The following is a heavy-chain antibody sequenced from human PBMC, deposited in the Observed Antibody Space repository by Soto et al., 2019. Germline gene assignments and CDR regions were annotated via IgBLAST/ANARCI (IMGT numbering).Heavy chain of an antibody. CDR2: VNPSGGSA. V-gene: IGHV1-46*01. CDR3: AREENCRGGTCYSEYFHR. J-gene: IGHJ1*01. Sequence: QVQLVQSGAEVKKPGASVKVSCKTSGYIFTAYSMHWVRQAPGQGLEWMGVVNPSGGSAHYAQSFEGRVTLTRDTSTSTFYMELSRLRSEGTAVYYCAREENCRGGTCYSEYFHRWGQGTLVSDSS. D-gene: IGHD2-15*01. CDR1: GYIFTAYS.